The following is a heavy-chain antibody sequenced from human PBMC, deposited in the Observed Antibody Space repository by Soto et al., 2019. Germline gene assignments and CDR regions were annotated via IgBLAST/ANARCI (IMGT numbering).Heavy chain of an antibody. D-gene: IGHD5-12*01. CDR2: IIPIFGTA. CDR1: GGTFSSYA. Sequence: SVKVSCKASGGTFSSYAISWLRQAPGQGLEWMGGIIPIFGTANYAQKFQGRVTITADESTSTAYMELSSLRSEDTAVYYCASPDQYSGYASYYYYYGMDVWGQGTTVTVSS. V-gene: IGHV1-69*13. CDR3: ASPDQYSGYASYYYYYGMDV. J-gene: IGHJ6*02.